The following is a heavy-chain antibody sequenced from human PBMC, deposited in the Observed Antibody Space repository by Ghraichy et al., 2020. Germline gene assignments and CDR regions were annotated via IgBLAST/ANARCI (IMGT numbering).Heavy chain of an antibody. D-gene: IGHD6-19*01. J-gene: IGHJ6*02. CDR3: AGGKAVAGTEGGRTYYYYGMDV. CDR1: GFTFSDYY. Sequence: GGSLRLSCAASGFTFSDYYMSWIRQAPGKGLEWVSYISSSSSYTNYADTVKGRFTISRDNAKNSLYLQINSLRAEDTAVYYCAGGKAVAGTEGGRTYYYYGMDVWGQGTTVTVSS. V-gene: IGHV3-11*03. CDR2: ISSSSSYT.